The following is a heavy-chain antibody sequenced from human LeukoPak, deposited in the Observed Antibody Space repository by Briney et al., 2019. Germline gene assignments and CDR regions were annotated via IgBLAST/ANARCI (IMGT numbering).Heavy chain of an antibody. V-gene: IGHV3-15*01. J-gene: IGHJ4*02. Sequence: GGSLRLSCAASGFTFSNAWMSWVRQAPGKGLEWVGRIKGKTDGGTTDYAAPVKGRFTISRDDSKNTLYLQMNSLKTEDTAVYYCTTDYIGYCSSTSCYNFDYWGQGTLVTVSS. D-gene: IGHD2-2*02. CDR2: IKGKTDGGTT. CDR3: TTDYIGYCSSTSCYNFDY. CDR1: GFTFSNAW.